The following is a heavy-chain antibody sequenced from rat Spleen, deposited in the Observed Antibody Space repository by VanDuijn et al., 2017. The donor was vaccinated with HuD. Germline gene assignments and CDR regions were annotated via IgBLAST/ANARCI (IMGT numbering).Heavy chain of an antibody. J-gene: IGHJ2*01. D-gene: IGHD1-10*01. CDR1: GFTFNNYW. CDR3: ARRGYNNYFDY. Sequence: EVQLVESGGGLVQPGRSLKLSCVASGFTFNNYWMTWIRQAPGKGLEWVATISHDGSGTDYRDSVKGRFTISRDNAKSTPYLRMDSLRSEDTATYYCARRGYNNYFDYWGQGVMVTVSS. V-gene: IGHV5-31*01. CDR2: ISHDGSGT.